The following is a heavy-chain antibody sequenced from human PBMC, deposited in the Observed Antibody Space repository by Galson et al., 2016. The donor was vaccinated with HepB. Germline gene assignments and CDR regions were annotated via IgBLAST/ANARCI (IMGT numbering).Heavy chain of an antibody. CDR2: IWYDGSNK. CDR1: GFTFSSYG. J-gene: IGHJ4*02. Sequence: SLRLSCAASGFTFSSYGMHWVRQAPGKGLEWVAVIWYDGSNKYYADSVKGRFTISRDNSKNTLYLQMNSLRAEDTAVYYFAREGLVATPTLDYWGQGTLVTVSS. V-gene: IGHV3-33*01. D-gene: IGHD5-12*01. CDR3: AREGLVATPTLDY.